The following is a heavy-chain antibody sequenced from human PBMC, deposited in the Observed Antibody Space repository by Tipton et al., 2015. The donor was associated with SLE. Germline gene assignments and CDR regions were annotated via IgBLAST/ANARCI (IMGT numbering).Heavy chain of an antibody. CDR2: IYYSGST. CDR1: GGSISSHY. J-gene: IGHJ4*02. D-gene: IGHD3-16*01. Sequence: TLSLTCTVSGGSISSHYWSWIRQPPGKGLEWIGYIYYSGSTNYNPSLKSRVIISVDTSKNQFSLKLSSVTSADTAVYYCARAYSYANFDYWGQGTQVTVSS. CDR3: ARAYSYANFDY. V-gene: IGHV4-59*11.